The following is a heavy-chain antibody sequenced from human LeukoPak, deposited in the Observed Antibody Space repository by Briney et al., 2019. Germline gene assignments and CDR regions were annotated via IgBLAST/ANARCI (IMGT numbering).Heavy chain of an antibody. Sequence: GGSLRLSCAASGFTVSTNYMSWVRQAPGKRLEWVSVIYSGGSTYYADSVKGRFTISRDNSKNMLYLQMSSLRAEDTAVYYCARGSAYSHWGQGTLVTVSS. CDR3: ARGSAYSH. V-gene: IGHV3-66*02. CDR2: IYSGGST. D-gene: IGHD3-22*01. J-gene: IGHJ4*02. CDR1: GFTVSTNY.